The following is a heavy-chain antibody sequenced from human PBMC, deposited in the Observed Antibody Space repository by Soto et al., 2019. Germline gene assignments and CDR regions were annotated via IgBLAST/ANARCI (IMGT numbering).Heavy chain of an antibody. J-gene: IGHJ3*02. D-gene: IGHD2-21*02. CDR3: AKGFLVVVTVLRPDDAFDI. Sequence: GGWRRLSGSAAGFTFSSYAMNWVRQAPGKGREWVAGISGGGGSTYYADSVKGRFTISRDTSKNTVYLQLNSLRAEDTAVYYCAKGFLVVVTVLRPDDAFDIWGQGTMVTVSS. V-gene: IGHV3-23*01. CDR1: GFTFSSYA. CDR2: ISGGGGST.